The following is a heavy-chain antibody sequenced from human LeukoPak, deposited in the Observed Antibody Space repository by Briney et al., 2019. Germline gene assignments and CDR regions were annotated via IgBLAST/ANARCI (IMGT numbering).Heavy chain of an antibody. CDR3: ARQDGFGDYYFDH. V-gene: IGHV5-51*01. CDR1: GYSFTGYW. CDR2: IYPGDSDT. Sequence: GESLKISCKGSGYSFTGYWIGWVRQMPGKGLEWMGVIYPGDSDTRYSQSFQGQVTISADKSISTAYLQWSSLKASDTAMYYCARQDGFGDYYFDHWGQGTLVTVSS. D-gene: IGHD3-16*01. J-gene: IGHJ4*02.